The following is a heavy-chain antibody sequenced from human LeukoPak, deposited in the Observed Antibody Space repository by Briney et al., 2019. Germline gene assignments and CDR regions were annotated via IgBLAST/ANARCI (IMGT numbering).Heavy chain of an antibody. Sequence: SETLSLTCTVSGGSISTYYWSWIRQPPGKGLEWIGYIYYSGNSNSNPSLKSRVTISVDTSKTQFSLKLSSVTAADTAVYYCAGLGASGNGYLSWFDPWGQGTLVTVSS. J-gene: IGHJ5*02. V-gene: IGHV4-59*01. D-gene: IGHD3-22*01. CDR1: GGSISTYY. CDR2: IYYSGNS. CDR3: AGLGASGNGYLSWFDP.